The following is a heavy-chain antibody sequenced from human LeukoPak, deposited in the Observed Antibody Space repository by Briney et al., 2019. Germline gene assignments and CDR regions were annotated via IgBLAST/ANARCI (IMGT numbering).Heavy chain of an antibody. V-gene: IGHV4-4*02. J-gene: IGHJ5*02. CDR3: ARAAEHCSGSDCPRWFDP. CDR2: IYHGGST. CDR1: GGPITSSNW. Sequence: PSETLSLTCAVSGGPITSSNWWSWARQPPGKGLEGIGEIYHGGSTNYNPSLKRRVSVAVDKSKTHFSLKLSSVPAADTAVYYCARAAEHCSGSDCPRWFDPWGQGTLVTVSS. D-gene: IGHD2-21*02.